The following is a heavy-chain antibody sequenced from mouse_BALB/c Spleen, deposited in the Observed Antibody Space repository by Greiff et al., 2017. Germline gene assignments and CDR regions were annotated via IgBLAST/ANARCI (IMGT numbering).Heavy chain of an antibody. CDR2: ILPGSGST. V-gene: IGHV1-9*01. J-gene: IGHJ4*01. Sequence: QVQLKQSGAELMKPGASVKISCKATGYTFSSYWIEWVKQRPGHGLEWIGEILPGSGSTNYNEKFKGKATFTADTSSNTAYMQLSSLTSEDSAVYYCARREYGNYVFMDYWGQGTSVTVSS. D-gene: IGHD2-10*02. CDR1: GYTFSSYW. CDR3: ARREYGNYVFMDY.